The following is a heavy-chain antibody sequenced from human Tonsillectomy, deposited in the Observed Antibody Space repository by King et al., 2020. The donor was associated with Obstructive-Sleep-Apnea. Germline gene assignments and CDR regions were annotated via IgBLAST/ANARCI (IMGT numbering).Heavy chain of an antibody. D-gene: IGHD3/OR15-3a*01. V-gene: IGHV3-43D*03. J-gene: IGHJ4*02. CDR3: AKENEGLGINYFDY. Sequence: EVQLVESGGVVVQPGGSLRLSCAASGFTFDDYAMHWVRQAPGKGLEWVSLINWNGGTTYYIYPVKGRFTISRDNDKNSLFLQMNSLRAEDTALYYCAKENEGLGINYFDYWGQGTLVTVSS. CDR2: INWNGGTT. CDR1: GFTFDDYA.